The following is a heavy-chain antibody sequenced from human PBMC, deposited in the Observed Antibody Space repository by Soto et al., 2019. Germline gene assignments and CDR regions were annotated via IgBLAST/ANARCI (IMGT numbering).Heavy chain of an antibody. CDR2: INHSGST. J-gene: IGHJ4*02. CDR3: ARARRSCWYAPLFDY. D-gene: IGHD6-19*01. CDR1: GGSFSGYY. Sequence: QAQLQQWGAGLLKPSETLSLTCAVYGGSFSGYYWSWIRQPPGKGLEWIGEINHSGSTNYNPSLKSGVTISVDTSKHQFSLKLSSVTAADTAVYYCARARRSCWYAPLFDYWGQGTLVTVSS. V-gene: IGHV4-34*01.